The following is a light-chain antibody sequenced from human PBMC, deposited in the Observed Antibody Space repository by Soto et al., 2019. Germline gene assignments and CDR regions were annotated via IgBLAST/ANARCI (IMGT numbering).Light chain of an antibody. CDR2: SAS. CDR1: QSVRND. Sequence: IVLTQSPATLSLSPGERATLSCRASQSVRNDLVWYHQKPGQAPRVLIYSASNRATGIPARFSGSGSGTDFTLTISSLEPEDFEVYYCQQRTNWPPTFGGGTKVEMK. V-gene: IGKV3-11*01. J-gene: IGKJ4*01. CDR3: QQRTNWPPT.